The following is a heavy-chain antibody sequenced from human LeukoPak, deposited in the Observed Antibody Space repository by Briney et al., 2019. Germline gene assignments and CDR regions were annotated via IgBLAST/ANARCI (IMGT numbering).Heavy chain of an antibody. CDR3: AREYSSASDY. V-gene: IGHV4-39*02. J-gene: IGHJ4*02. Sequence: SETLSLTCTVSGGSISSSSYYWGWIRQPPGKGLEWIGSISYSGNTYYNPSLKSRVTISVDTSKNQFSLKLSSVTAADTAVYYCAREYSSASDYWGPGTLVTVSS. CDR2: ISYSGNT. CDR1: GGSISSSSYY. D-gene: IGHD6-19*01.